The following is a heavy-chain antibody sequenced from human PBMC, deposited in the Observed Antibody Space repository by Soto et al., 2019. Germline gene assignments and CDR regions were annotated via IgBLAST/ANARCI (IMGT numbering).Heavy chain of an antibody. CDR3: ARDLSSSSFTGGIDV. CDR1: GVSISCGGYY. J-gene: IGHJ6*02. V-gene: IGHV4-31*03. D-gene: IGHD6-13*01. CDR2: IYYSGST. Sequence: QVQLQESGPGLVKPSQTLSLTRTVSGVSISCGGYYLSWIRQHPGKGLEWIGYIYYSGSTHYTPSLKSRVTISVATPKNQFPLNLSSATAADTAVYYCARDLSSSSFTGGIDVWGQGTTVTVSS.